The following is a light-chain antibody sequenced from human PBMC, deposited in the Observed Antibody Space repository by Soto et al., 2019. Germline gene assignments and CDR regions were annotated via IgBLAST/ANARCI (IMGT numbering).Light chain of an antibody. Sequence: QSALTQPASVSGSPGQSITISCAGTMRDVGAYNLVSWYQQHPGRAPQLIIYEVRNRPSGISFRFSGSKSGNTASLTISGLQAEDEADYYCCSYVGSSTLVFGGGTQLTVL. CDR2: EVR. CDR1: MRDVGAYNL. V-gene: IGLV2-23*02. CDR3: CSYVGSSTLV. J-gene: IGLJ2*01.